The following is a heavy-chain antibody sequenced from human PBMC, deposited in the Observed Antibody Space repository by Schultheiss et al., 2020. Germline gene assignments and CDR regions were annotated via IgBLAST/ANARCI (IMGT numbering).Heavy chain of an antibody. V-gene: IGHV4-39*07. D-gene: IGHD2-2*01. J-gene: IGHJ3*02. CDR1: GGSVSSGSYY. CDR2: INHSGST. CDR3: ARDRVVVPAAISSSYAFDI. Sequence: SETLSLTCSVSGGSVSSGSYYWSWIRQPPGKGLEWIGEINHSGSTNYNPSLKSRVTISVDTSKNQFSLKLSSVTAADTAVYYCARDRVVVPAAISSSYAFDIWGQGTMGSVSS.